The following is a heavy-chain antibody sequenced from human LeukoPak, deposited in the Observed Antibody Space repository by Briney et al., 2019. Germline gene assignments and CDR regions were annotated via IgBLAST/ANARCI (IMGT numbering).Heavy chain of an antibody. V-gene: IGHV3-20*04. D-gene: IGHD1-26*01. CDR2: INRNGGST. Sequence: GGSLRLSCEASGFTFDDYGMSWVRQPPGKGLEWVSGINRNGGSTDYADSVKGRFTISRDNAKNTLYLQMNSLRAEDTAVYYCAKVEGYYNWYFDLWGRGTLVTVSS. CDR1: GFTFDDYG. CDR3: AKVEGYYNWYFDL. J-gene: IGHJ2*01.